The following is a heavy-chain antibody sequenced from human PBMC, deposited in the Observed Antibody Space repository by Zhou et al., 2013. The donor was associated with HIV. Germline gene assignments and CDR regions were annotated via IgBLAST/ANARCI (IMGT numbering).Heavy chain of an antibody. V-gene: IGHV1-69*05. Sequence: QVQLVQSGAEVKKPGSSVKVSCKASGGTFSSYAISWVRQAPGQGLEWMGGIIPIFGTANYAQKFQGRVTITTDESTSTAYMELSSLRSEDTAVYYCARDGFEGTVTTRARRGYMDVWGKGTTVTVSS. CDR3: ARDGFEGTVTTRARRGYMDV. D-gene: IGHD4-4*01. J-gene: IGHJ6*03. CDR1: GGTFSSYA. CDR2: IIPIFGTA.